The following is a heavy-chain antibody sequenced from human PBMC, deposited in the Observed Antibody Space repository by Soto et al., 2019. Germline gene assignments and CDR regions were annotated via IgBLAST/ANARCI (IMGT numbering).Heavy chain of an antibody. Sequence: QVQLVQSGTEVKKPGSSVKVSCKASGGTFNSFGINWVRQAPGQGLEWMGGIIPFSDSPKYAQRFRGRLTITADESTSTAYMDLRSLRSEDTALYYCASPSTYPKSFSGTSKPLEHWGQGTLVIVSS. CDR3: ASPSTYPKSFSGTSKPLEH. CDR2: IIPFSDSP. D-gene: IGHD1-26*01. V-gene: IGHV1-69*01. CDR1: GGTFNSFG. J-gene: IGHJ4*02.